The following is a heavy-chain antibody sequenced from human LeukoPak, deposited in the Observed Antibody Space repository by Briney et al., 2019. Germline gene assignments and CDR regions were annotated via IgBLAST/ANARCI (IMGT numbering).Heavy chain of an antibody. D-gene: IGHD1-26*01. J-gene: IGHJ4*02. CDR2: ISAYNGNT. CDR1: GXTFTSYG. CDR3: ARDYGGIVGATGIFDY. V-gene: IGHV1-18*01. Sequence: SXKASGXTFTSYGISWVRQAPGQGLEWMGWISAYNGNTNYAQKLQGRVTMTTDTSTSTAYMELRSLRSDDTAVYYCARDYGGIVGATGIFDYWGQGTLVTVSS.